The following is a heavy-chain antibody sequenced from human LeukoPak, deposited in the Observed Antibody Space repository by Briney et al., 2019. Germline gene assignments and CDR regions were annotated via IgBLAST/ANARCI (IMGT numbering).Heavy chain of an antibody. V-gene: IGHV4-59*01. Sequence: SETLSLTCTVSGGSISSYYWSWIRQPPGKGLEWIGYIYYSGSTNYNPSLKSRVTISVDTSKNQFSLKLSSVTAADTAAYYCARGARYSSSSFDYWGQGTLVTVSS. D-gene: IGHD6-6*01. CDR3: ARGARYSSSSFDY. CDR2: IYYSGST. CDR1: GGSISSYY. J-gene: IGHJ4*02.